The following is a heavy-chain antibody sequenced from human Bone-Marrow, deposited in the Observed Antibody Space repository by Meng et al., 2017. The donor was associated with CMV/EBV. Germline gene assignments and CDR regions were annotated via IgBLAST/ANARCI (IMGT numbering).Heavy chain of an antibody. D-gene: IGHD3-3*01. Sequence: SGPTLVKPTASLTLTCTFSGFSLRSSGKRVSWIRQPPGKALEWFTRIDWDDGKFYSTSLKTRLTVSKDISKYQVVPTMTNMDPVDTATYHCARKRWSIEAVDIWGQGTMVTVSS. CDR2: IDWDDGK. CDR1: GFSLRSSGKR. J-gene: IGHJ3*02. CDR3: ARKRWSIEAVDI. V-gene: IGHV2-70D*14.